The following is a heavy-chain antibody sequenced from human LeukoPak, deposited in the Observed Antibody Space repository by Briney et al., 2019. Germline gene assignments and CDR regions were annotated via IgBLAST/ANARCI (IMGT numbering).Heavy chain of an antibody. V-gene: IGHV4-34*01. Sequence: SETLSLTCAVYGGSFSGYYWSCIRQPPGKGLEWIGEINHSGSTNYNPSLKSRVTISVDTSKNQFSLKLSSVTAADTAVYYCARRSGKARGDYWGQGTLVTVSS. CDR1: GGSFSGYY. CDR3: ARRSGKARGDY. D-gene: IGHD1-26*01. CDR2: INHSGST. J-gene: IGHJ4*02.